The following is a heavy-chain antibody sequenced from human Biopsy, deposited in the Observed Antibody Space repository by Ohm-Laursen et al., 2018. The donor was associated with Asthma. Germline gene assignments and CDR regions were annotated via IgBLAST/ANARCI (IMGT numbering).Heavy chain of an antibody. D-gene: IGHD6-19*01. V-gene: IGHV1-69*13. CDR1: GGTFSRYA. CDR3: ARGDSSGWSHYYFDY. Sequence: SVKVSCKASGGTFSRYAISWVRQAPGQGLEWMGGIIPIFGTSNYAQKFQGRVTFTADESTSSAYMELSSLRSEDSAVYYCARGDSSGWSHYYFDYWGQGTLVTVSS. CDR2: IIPIFGTS. J-gene: IGHJ4*02.